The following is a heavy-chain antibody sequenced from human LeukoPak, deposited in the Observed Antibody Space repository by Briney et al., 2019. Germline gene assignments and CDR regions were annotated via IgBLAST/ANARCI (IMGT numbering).Heavy chain of an antibody. V-gene: IGHV3-72*01. D-gene: IGHD3-22*01. CDR1: GFTFSDHY. J-gene: IGHJ4*02. CDR3: ARGPRWYYYDSSGFVDY. CDR2: IRNKANSYTT. Sequence: GGSLRLSCAASGFTFSDHYMDWVRQAPGKGLEWAGRIRNKANSYTTECAESVKDRLTNSRDDSKNTLYLQMDSLKTEDTAVYYCARGPRWYYYDSSGFVDYWGQGTVVTVSS.